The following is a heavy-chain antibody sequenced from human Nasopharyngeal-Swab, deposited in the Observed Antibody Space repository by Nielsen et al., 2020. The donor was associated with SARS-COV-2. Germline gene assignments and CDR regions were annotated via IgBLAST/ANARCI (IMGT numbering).Heavy chain of an antibody. CDR3: ARDHQYSSSWFGRGYNWFDP. CDR1: GGSISSYY. J-gene: IGHJ5*02. Sequence: SETLSLTCTVSGGSISSYYWSWIRQPPGKGLEGMGYIYYSGSTNYNPSLKSRVTISVGTSKNQFSLKLSSVTAADTAVYYCARDHQYSSSWFGRGYNWFDPWGQGTLVTVSS. V-gene: IGHV4-59*01. CDR2: IYYSGST. D-gene: IGHD6-13*01.